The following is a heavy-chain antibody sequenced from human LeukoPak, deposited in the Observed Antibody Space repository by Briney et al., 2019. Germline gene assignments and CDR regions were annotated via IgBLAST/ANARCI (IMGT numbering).Heavy chain of an antibody. J-gene: IGHJ5*02. CDR3: ARDRAYSCFDL. V-gene: IGHV3-7*04. CDR1: GFTFCSSW. Sequence: GGSLRLSCAAAGFTFCSSWMAWVRQAPEKGLEWLANIKEDGATKNYIDSVKGRFTISRDNAKNSLYLQMNSLRAGDTAVYFCARDRAYSCFDLWGQGILVTVAS. CDR2: IKEDGATK.